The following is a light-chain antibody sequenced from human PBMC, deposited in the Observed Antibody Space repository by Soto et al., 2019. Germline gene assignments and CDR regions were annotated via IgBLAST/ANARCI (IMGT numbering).Light chain of an antibody. CDR2: GAS. CDR1: QSVSSSY. V-gene: IGKV3-20*01. Sequence: EIVLTQSPGTLSLSPGERATLSCRASQSVSSSYLAWYQQKPGQAPRLLIYGASSRATGIPDRFIGSGSGTDFTLTISRLEPEDFAVYYCQQYGISPGTFGQGTKVE. J-gene: IGKJ1*01. CDR3: QQYGISPGT.